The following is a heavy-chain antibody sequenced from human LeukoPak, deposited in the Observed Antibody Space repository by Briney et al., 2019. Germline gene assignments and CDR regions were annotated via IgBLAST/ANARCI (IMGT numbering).Heavy chain of an antibody. V-gene: IGHV3-53*01. CDR3: AREVAGSYYFEN. Sequence: GGSLRLSCAASGFTVSSIYMSWVRQARGKGLEWVSVIYSGGNTYYADSVKGRFTISRDNFKNTLYLQMNSLRAEDTAVYYCAREVAGSYYFENWGQGTLVTVSS. D-gene: IGHD1-26*01. CDR2: IYSGGNT. J-gene: IGHJ4*02. CDR1: GFTVSSIY.